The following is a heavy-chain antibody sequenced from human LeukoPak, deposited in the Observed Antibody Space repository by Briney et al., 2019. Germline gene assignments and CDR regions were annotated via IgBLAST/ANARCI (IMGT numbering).Heavy chain of an antibody. CDR1: GYTFTSYG. J-gene: IGHJ4*02. CDR2: ISAYNGNT. D-gene: IGHD2-2*01. Sequence: ASVKVSCKASGYTFTSYGISWVRQAPGQGLEWMGWISAYNGNTNYAQKLQGRVTMTTDTSTSTAYMELRSLRSDDTAVYYCARGPGYCSSTSCDFDYWGQGTLVTVSS. V-gene: IGHV1-18*01. CDR3: ARGPGYCSSTSCDFDY.